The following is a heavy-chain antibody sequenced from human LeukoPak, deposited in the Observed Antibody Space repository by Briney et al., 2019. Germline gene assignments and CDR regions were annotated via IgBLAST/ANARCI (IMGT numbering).Heavy chain of an antibody. V-gene: IGHV1-18*01. J-gene: IGHJ1*01. Sequence: ASVKVSCKTSGYTFSNYGISWVRQAPGQRLEWLGWISAYSGHTNYTQKVQGRVTMTTDRSTSTAYMELASLRPDGTAIYYCTRGSSSQYFQHWGQGTLVTVSS. CDR3: TRGSSSQYFQH. CDR2: ISAYSGHT. D-gene: IGHD6-6*01. CDR1: GYTFSNYG.